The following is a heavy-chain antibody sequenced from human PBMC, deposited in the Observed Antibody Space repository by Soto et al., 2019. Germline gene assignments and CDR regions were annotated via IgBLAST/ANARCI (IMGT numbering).Heavy chain of an antibody. CDR3: ARGGGTYYPFDY. CDR2: IYPSGST. D-gene: IGHD1-26*01. J-gene: IGHJ4*02. Sequence: SETLSLTCAVSGGSISSGGYSWSWIRQPPGKGLEWIGYIYPSGSTNYNPSLKTRVTISVDRSKNQFSLNLSSVTAADTAVYYCARGGGTYYPFDYWGKGTLVTVST. CDR1: GGSISSGGYS. V-gene: IGHV4-30-2*01.